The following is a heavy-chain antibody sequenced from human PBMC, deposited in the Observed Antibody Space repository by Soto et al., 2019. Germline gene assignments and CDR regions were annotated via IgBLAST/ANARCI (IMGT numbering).Heavy chain of an antibody. CDR1: RCTLRSYA. D-gene: IGHD2-2*02. CDR2: ISASGDIT. J-gene: IGHJ3*02. V-gene: IGHV3-23*01. Sequence: EVQLLESGGGLVQPGGSLTLSCAASRCTLRSYAMTWVRQAPGKGLEWVSGISASGDITYYADSVKGRFTISRDNFRDTLYLQMNSLTAEDTAVYYCAKPPPYTTDDTFDIWGQGTMVTVSS. CDR3: AKPPPYTTDDTFDI.